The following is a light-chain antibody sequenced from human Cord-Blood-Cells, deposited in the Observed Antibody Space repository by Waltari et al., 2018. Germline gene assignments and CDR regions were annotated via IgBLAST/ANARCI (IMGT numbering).Light chain of an antibody. Sequence: QSALTQPASVSGSPGQSITISRTGTSSDVGGYNLVSWYQQHPGKAPKLMIYEGSKRPSGVSNRFSGSKSGNTASLTISGLQAEDEADYYCCSYAGSSTPVVFGGGTKLTVL. V-gene: IGLV2-23*01. CDR2: EGS. CDR3: CSYAGSSTPVV. CDR1: SSDVGGYNL. J-gene: IGLJ2*01.